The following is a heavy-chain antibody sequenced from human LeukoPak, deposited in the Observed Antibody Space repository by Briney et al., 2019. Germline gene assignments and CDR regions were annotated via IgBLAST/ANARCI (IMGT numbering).Heavy chain of an antibody. D-gene: IGHD5-18*01. CDR1: GYDFTGYY. J-gene: IGHJ6*02. CDR3: AREEGYAEWGMVV. V-gene: IGHV1-2*02. CDR2: INPKSGDT. Sequence: GASVKVSCKAFGYDFTGYYLHWVRQAPGQGLEWMGSINPKSGDTTYGQKFQGRVTMTRDTSIRTAYVDLSSLRSDDTAVYYCAREEGYAEWGMVVWGAGTTVIVS.